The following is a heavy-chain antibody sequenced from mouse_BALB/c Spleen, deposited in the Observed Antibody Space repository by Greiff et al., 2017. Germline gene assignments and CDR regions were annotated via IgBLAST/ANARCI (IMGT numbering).Heavy chain of an antibody. V-gene: IGHV5-6*01. J-gene: IGHJ4*01. CDR3: ARHTPYYAMDY. Sequence: EVQRVESGGDLVKPGGSLKLSCAASGFTFSSYGMSWVRQTPDKRLEWVATISSGGSYTYYPDSVKGRFTISRDNAKNTLYLQMSSLKSEDTAMYYCARHTPYYAMDYWGQGTSVTVSS. CDR1: GFTFSSYG. CDR2: ISSGGSYT.